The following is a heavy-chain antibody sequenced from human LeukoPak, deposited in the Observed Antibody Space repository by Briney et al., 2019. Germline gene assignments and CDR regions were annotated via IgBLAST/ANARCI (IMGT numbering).Heavy chain of an antibody. Sequence: SETLSLTCTVSGGSINNYWGWIRQPPGKGLEWIGYVSDTGSTNYNPSLKSRVTISVDTSKNQFYLKLTSVTAADTAVYYCARTTTTFDDWGHGTLVTVS. D-gene: IGHD4-11*01. CDR1: GGSINNY. J-gene: IGHJ4*01. CDR2: VSDTGST. CDR3: ARTTTTFDD. V-gene: IGHV4-59*01.